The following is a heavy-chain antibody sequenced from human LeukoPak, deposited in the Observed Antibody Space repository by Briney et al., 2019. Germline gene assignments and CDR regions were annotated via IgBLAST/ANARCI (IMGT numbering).Heavy chain of an antibody. CDR1: GFTFSDYY. CDR2: ISSSSTI. J-gene: IGHJ4*02. D-gene: IGHD3-22*01. CDR3: ARDPHITMIAVVIPDY. Sequence: GGSLRLSCAASGFTFSDYYMNWVRQAPGKGLEWVSSISSSSTIYYADSVKGRFTISRDNAKNSLYLQMNSLRAEDTAVYYCARDPHITMIAVVIPDYWGQGTLVTVSS. V-gene: IGHV3-69-1*02.